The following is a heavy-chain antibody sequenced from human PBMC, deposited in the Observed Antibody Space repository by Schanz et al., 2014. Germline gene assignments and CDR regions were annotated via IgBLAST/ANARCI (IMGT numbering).Heavy chain of an antibody. V-gene: IGHV7-4-1*02. CDR1: GYTFTSFD. J-gene: IGHJ4*02. D-gene: IGHD5-12*01. CDR2: INTNTGKP. CDR3: AKRAFGEVATIERHFDY. Sequence: QVQLVQSGTEVKKPGASVRVACKASGYTFTSFDINWVRQAPGQGLEWMGWINTNTGKPTYAQGFTGRFVFSLDTSVSTVYLQISSLKAEDTAVYYCAKRAFGEVATIERHFDYWGQGTLVTVSS.